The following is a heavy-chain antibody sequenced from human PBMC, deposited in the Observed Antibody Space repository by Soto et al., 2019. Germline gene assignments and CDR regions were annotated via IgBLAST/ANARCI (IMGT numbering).Heavy chain of an antibody. D-gene: IGHD3-3*01. CDR2: ISGSGGST. CDR1: GFTFSSYA. V-gene: IGHV3-23*01. CDR3: AKDFLEWSTEADY. J-gene: IGHJ4*02. Sequence: PGGSLRLSCAASGFTFSSYAMSWVRQAPGKGLEWVSAISGSGGSTYYADSVKGRFTISRDNSKNTPYLQMNSLRAEDTAVYYCAKDFLEWSTEADYWGQGTLVTVSS.